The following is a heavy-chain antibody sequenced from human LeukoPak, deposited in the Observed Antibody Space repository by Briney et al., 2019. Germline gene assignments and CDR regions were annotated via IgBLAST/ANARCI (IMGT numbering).Heavy chain of an antibody. Sequence: PSETLSLTCTVSSGSISTSNYYWGWVRQPPGKALEWIGNIFYSGSTYYSPSLKSRVTISLDTSRNQFSLKLNSVTAADTAVYYCARDGDSSGSGFGISNWFDPWGQGTLVTVSS. V-gene: IGHV4-39*07. CDR1: SGSISTSNYY. J-gene: IGHJ5*02. CDR2: IFYSGST. CDR3: ARDGDSSGSGFGISNWFDP. D-gene: IGHD6-19*01.